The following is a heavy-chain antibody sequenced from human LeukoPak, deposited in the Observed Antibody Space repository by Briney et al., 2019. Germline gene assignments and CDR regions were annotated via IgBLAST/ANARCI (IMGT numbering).Heavy chain of an antibody. J-gene: IGHJ4*02. D-gene: IGHD1-26*01. CDR3: ARVAPGELDYYFDY. V-gene: IGHV4-30-2*01. CDR1: GGSISSGGYS. Sequence: SQTLSLTCAVSGGSISSGGYSWSWIRQPPGKGLEWIGYIYHSGSTYYNPSLKSRVTISVDRSKNQFSLKLGSVTAADTAVYYCARVAPGELDYYFDYWGQGTLVTVSS. CDR2: IYHSGST.